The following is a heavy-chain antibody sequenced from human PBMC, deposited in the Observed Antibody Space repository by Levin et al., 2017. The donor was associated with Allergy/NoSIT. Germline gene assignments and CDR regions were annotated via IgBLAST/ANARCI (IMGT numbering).Heavy chain of an antibody. CDR1: GDSVSNISSA. Sequence: SQTLSLTCAISGDSVSNISSAWDWIRQSPSRGLEWLGRTYYRSKWYNDYAASVESRITINPDTSKNQFSLQLNSVTPEDTAVYYCARATSGRTYWYFDLWGRGTLVTVSS. J-gene: IGHJ2*01. CDR3: ARATSGRTYWYFDL. CDR2: TYYRSKWYN. D-gene: IGHD6-19*01. V-gene: IGHV6-1*01.